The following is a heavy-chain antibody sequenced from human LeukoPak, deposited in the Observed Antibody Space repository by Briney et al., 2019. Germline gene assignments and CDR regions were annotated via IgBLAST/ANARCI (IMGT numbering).Heavy chain of an antibody. Sequence: PGGALRLSCAASGFTFSNYGMHWVRPAPGKGLAGVAVISYDGSNKYYADSVKGRFTIPSDNSTNALYLQMNSLRAEDADVYYCARDLRGDMITFGGVIPYWGQGTLVTVST. J-gene: IGHJ4*02. CDR3: ARDLRGDMITFGGVIPY. CDR2: ISYDGSNK. D-gene: IGHD3-16*02. V-gene: IGHV3-30*19. CDR1: GFTFSNYG.